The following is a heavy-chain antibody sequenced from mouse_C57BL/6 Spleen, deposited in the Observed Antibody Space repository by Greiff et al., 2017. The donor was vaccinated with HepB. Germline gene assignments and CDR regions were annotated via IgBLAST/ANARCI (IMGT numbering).Heavy chain of an antibody. CDR3: ARSTTVRDFDY. D-gene: IGHD1-1*01. CDR2: IHPNSGST. V-gene: IGHV1-64*01. J-gene: IGHJ2*01. Sequence: QVHVKQPGAELVKPGASVKLSCKASGYTFTSYWMHWVKQRPGQGLEWIGMIHPNSGSTNYNEKFKSKATLTVDKSSSTAYMQLSSLTSEDSAVYYCARSTTVRDFDYWGQGTTLTVSS. CDR1: GYTFTSYW.